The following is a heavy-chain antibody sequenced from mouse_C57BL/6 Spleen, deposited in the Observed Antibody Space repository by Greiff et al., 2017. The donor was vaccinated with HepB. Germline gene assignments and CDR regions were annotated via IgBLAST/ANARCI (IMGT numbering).Heavy chain of an antibody. J-gene: IGHJ2*01. D-gene: IGHD1-1*01. Sequence: QVQLKESGPELVKPGASVKISCKASGYAFSSSWMNWVKQRPGKGLEWIGRIYPGDGDTNYNGKFKGKATLTADKSSSTAYMQLSSLTSEDSAVYFCAREEEITTGEDYWGQGTTLTVSS. CDR1: GYAFSSSW. V-gene: IGHV1-82*01. CDR3: AREEEITTGEDY. CDR2: IYPGDGDT.